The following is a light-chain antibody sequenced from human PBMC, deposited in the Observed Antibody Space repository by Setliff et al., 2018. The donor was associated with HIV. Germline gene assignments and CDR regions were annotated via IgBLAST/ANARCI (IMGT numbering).Light chain of an antibody. J-gene: IGLJ1*01. V-gene: IGLV2-14*02. CDR1: SSDVGSYNL. CDR3: SSYTNSNTYV. CDR2: EVS. Sequence: QSVLTQPASVSGSPGQSITISCTGTSSDVGSYNLVSWYKQHPGKAPKLMIYEVSKRPSGVSNRFSGSKSGNTASLTISGLPTEDEADYYCSSYTNSNTYVFGTGTKVTVL.